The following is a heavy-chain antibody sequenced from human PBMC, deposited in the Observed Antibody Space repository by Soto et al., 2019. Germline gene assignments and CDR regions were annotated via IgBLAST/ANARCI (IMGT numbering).Heavy chain of an antibody. J-gene: IGHJ4*02. CDR1: GFTFDDYA. Sequence: GGSLRLSCAASGFTFDDYAMHWVRQAPGKGLEWVSGISWNSGSIGYADSVKGRFTISRDNAKNSLYLQMNSLRAEDTAVYYCAKDISPIEECSGGSCNRGPFDYWGQGTLVTVSS. CDR3: AKDISPIEECSGGSCNRGPFDY. CDR2: ISWNSGSI. D-gene: IGHD2-15*01. V-gene: IGHV3-9*01.